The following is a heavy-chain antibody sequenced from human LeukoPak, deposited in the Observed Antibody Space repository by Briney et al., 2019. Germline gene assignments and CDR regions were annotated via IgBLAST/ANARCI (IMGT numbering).Heavy chain of an antibody. Sequence: ASVKVSCKASGYTFTSYDINWVRQATGQGLEWMGWMDPNSGNTGYAQKFQGRVTMTRNTSISTAYMELSSLRSEDTAVYYCARGLYSSGWYRADYWGQGTLVTVSS. D-gene: IGHD6-19*01. CDR3: ARGLYSSGWYRADY. CDR2: MDPNSGNT. J-gene: IGHJ4*02. V-gene: IGHV1-8*01. CDR1: GYTFTSYD.